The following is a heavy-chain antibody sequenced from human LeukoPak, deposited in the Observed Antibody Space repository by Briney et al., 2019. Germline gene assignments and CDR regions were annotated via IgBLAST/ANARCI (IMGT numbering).Heavy chain of an antibody. CDR3: AKDPYCSSTSCYTVPD. CDR2: ISGNGGST. CDR1: GFTFSSYA. J-gene: IGHJ4*02. D-gene: IGHD2-2*02. V-gene: IGHV3-23*01. Sequence: GGSLRLSCAASGFTFSSYAMSWVRQAPGKGLEWVSAISGNGGSTYYAASVKGRFTISRDNSKNTLYLQMDRLRAEDTAVYYCAKDPYCSSTSCYTVPDWGQGSLVTVSS.